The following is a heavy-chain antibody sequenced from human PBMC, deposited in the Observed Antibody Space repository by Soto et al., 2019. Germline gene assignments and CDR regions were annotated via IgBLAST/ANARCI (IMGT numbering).Heavy chain of an antibody. D-gene: IGHD3-3*01. V-gene: IGHV4-39*01. Sequence: QLQLQESGPGLVKPSETLSLTCTVSGGSISRSSYYWGWIRQPPGKGLEWIGSVYYSGSTYYNPSLKSRVTMSVDTSKNQFSLKLTSATAADTAVYYCARHNRDPWSGKGGYFDPWGQGTLVTVSS. J-gene: IGHJ5*02. CDR3: ARHNRDPWSGKGGYFDP. CDR2: VYYSGST. CDR1: GGSISRSSYY.